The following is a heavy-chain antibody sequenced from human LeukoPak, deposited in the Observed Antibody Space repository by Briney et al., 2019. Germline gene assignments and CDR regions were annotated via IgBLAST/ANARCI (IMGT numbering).Heavy chain of an antibody. CDR1: GYTFTDYW. J-gene: IGHJ4*02. D-gene: IGHD6-6*01. CDR2: IHPSDSNT. CDR3: ARLGPYSSSSDY. Sequence: PGESLKISCQGSGYTFTDYWVGWVRQLPGEGLERMGIIHPSDSNTRYRSSFQGQVTITVDTDINTAFLQWSRLKASDTAMYYCARLGPYSSSSDYWGQGTLVTVSS. V-gene: IGHV5-51*01.